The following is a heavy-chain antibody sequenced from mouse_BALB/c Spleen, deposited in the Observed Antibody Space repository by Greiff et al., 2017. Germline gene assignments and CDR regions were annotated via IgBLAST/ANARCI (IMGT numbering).Heavy chain of an antibody. CDR1: GFTFTSYA. V-gene: IGHV5-6-5*01. J-gene: IGHJ4*01. D-gene: IGHD2-1*01. CDR2: ISSGGST. Sequence: EVQRVQSGAGLVKPGGSLKLSCAASGFTFTSYAMPWVRQTPEKGLEWVASISSGGSTYYPDSVKGRFTISRDNARNILYLQMSSLRSEDTAMYYCARDHYRNYAMDYWGQGTSVTVSS. CDR3: ARDHYRNYAMDY.